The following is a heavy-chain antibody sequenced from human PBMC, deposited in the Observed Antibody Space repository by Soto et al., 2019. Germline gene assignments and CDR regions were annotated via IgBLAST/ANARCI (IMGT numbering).Heavy chain of an antibody. V-gene: IGHV3-48*02. CDR3: PREGMATITYHFDY. CDR1: GFTFTKYS. D-gene: IGHD4-4*01. J-gene: IGHJ4*02. Sequence: PGGSLRLSCAASGFTFTKYSMNCVRHAPEKGLEWVSYISSSRTIYYADTVEGRFTISRDNATNSVYLQTNRLRDEDMALYYCPREGMATITYHFDYWGQETLVTVSS. CDR2: ISSSRTI.